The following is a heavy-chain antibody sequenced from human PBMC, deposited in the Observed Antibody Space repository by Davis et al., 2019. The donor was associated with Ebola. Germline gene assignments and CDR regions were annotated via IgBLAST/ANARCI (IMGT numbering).Heavy chain of an antibody. CDR3: ARTLTFDL. J-gene: IGHJ4*02. D-gene: IGHD3-9*01. CDR2: VYFSGNT. CDR1: GGSVGSTSYF. V-gene: IGHV4-61*01. Sequence: SETLSLTCTVSGGSVGSTSYFWNWIRQSPGKGLEWIGYVYFSGNTNYSPSLKSRVSMSVDTSKNQFSVKLNSVTAADTAVYYCARTLTFDLWGQGTLVTVSS.